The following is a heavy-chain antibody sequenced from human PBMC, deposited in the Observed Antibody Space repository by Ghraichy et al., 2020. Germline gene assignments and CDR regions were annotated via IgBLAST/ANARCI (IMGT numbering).Heavy chain of an antibody. J-gene: IGHJ5*02. CDR2: ITTKSGNT. CDR3: ARGINYFVP. D-gene: IGHD5-24*01. CDR1: GYTFINYG. V-gene: IGHV1-18*01. Sequence: ASVKVSCKASGYTFINYGITWVRQAPGQGLEWLGWITTKSGNTQYGWKFQGRVTMTTDTSTTTTYMELRSLRSDDTAVYYCARGINYFVPWGQGTLVTVSS.